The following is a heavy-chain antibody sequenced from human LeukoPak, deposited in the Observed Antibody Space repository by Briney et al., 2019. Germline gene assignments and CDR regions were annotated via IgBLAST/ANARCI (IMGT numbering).Heavy chain of an antibody. D-gene: IGHD4-17*01. CDR2: ISDSGGGT. CDR1: GFTFSNYA. V-gene: IGHV3-23*01. CDR3: ARDYADYVGYFFFDY. J-gene: IGHJ4*02. Sequence: GGSLRLSCAASGFTFSNYAMTWVRQAPGKGLEWVSRISDSGGGTYYADSAKGRFTISRDNSQNTLYLQMNSLRAEDTAVYYCARDYADYVGYFFFDYWGQGTLVTVSS.